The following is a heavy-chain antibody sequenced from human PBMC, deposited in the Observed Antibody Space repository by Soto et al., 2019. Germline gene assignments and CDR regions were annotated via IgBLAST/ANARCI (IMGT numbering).Heavy chain of an antibody. CDR3: ATLTAPSDY. D-gene: IGHD2-21*02. Sequence: GGSLRLSCVASGFTFRNYFMSWIRQAPGKGPEWLSYISSDESTVFYADSVKGRFTTSRDNAKNSVYLQMNSLRAEDTAVYYCATLTAPSDYWGQGSLVTVSS. V-gene: IGHV3-11*01. J-gene: IGHJ4*02. CDR1: GFTFRNYF. CDR2: ISSDESTV.